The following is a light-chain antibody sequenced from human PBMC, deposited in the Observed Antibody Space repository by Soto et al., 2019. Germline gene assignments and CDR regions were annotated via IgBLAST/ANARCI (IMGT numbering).Light chain of an antibody. Sequence: QSVLTQSPSASASLGASVKLTCTLSSGHSSYAIAWHQQQPEKGPRYLMKLNSDGSHSKGDGIPDRFSGSSSGTERYLTISSLQSEDEADYYCQTWSTGIRVFGGGTQLPVL. CDR2: LNSDGSH. J-gene: IGLJ3*02. CDR3: QTWSTGIRV. V-gene: IGLV4-69*01. CDR1: SGHSSYA.